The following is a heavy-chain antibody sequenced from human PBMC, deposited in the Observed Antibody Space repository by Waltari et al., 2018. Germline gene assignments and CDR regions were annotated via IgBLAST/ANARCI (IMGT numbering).Heavy chain of an antibody. CDR2: ISSGGTTI. D-gene: IGHD1-26*01. CDR1: GFTFKNYE. V-gene: IGHV3-48*03. J-gene: IGHJ4*02. Sequence: EVQLVESGGPMVQPGGSLRLFCAASGFTFKNYEMNWLRQAPGKGLEWVAYISSGGTTIFYTDTVKGRFTISRDNAKNSVYLQMNSLRADDTAIYYCARGEGGAKEYWGQGTVVTVSS. CDR3: ARGEGGAKEY.